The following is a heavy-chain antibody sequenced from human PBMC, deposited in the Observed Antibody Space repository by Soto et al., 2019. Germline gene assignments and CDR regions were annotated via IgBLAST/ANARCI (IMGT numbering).Heavy chain of an antibody. CDR3: ARVVVGRRGSGWYYYGMDV. Sequence: PGGSLRLSXAASGFTFSSYAMHWVRQAPGKGLEWVAVISYDGSNKYYADSVKGRFTISRDNSKNTLYLQMNSLRAEDTAVYYCARVVVGRRGSGWYYYGMDVWGQGTTVTSP. D-gene: IGHD6-19*01. CDR1: GFTFSSYA. V-gene: IGHV3-30-3*01. J-gene: IGHJ6*02. CDR2: ISYDGSNK.